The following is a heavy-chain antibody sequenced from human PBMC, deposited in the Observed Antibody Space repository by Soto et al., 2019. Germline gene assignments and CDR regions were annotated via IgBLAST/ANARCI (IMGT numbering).Heavy chain of an antibody. CDR1: GFTFSSYE. D-gene: IGHD2-15*01. CDR3: VRGGGGGLFDP. Sequence: GGSLRLSCAASGFTFSSYEMNWVRQAPGKGLEWLSYISSRGSYIAYADSVKGRFTISRDNAKRSLYLQMMSLTAEDTAIYYCVRGGGGGLFDPWGQGTMVTVSS. J-gene: IGHJ5*02. CDR2: ISSRGSYI. V-gene: IGHV3-48*03.